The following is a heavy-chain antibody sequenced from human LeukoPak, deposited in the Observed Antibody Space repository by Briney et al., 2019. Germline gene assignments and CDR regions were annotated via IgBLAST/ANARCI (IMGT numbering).Heavy chain of an antibody. V-gene: IGHV3-7*01. J-gene: IGHJ3*02. CDR1: GFTFSSYG. CDR2: IKHDGSEN. CDR3: ARARGFDI. D-gene: IGHD3-10*01. Sequence: GGSLRLSCAASGFTFSSYGMHWVRQAPGKGLQWVANIKHDGSENYYMDSVKGRFTISRDNAKNSVYLQMNSLRAEDTAVYYCARARGFDIWGQGTMVTVFS.